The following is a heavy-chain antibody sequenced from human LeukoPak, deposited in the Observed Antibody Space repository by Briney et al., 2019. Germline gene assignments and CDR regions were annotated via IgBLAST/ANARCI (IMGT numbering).Heavy chain of an antibody. D-gene: IGHD1-26*01. V-gene: IGHV1-46*01. Sequence: ASVKVSCKASGYTFTGYYMHWVRQAPGQGPEWMGLLNPTGDSTFYAQKFQGRVTVTRDTSTSTVYMELSSLRSEDTAVYFCARDNSRREGGTTFWWFDPWGQGTLVTVSS. CDR3: ARDNSRREGGTTFWWFDP. CDR1: GYTFTGYY. CDR2: LNPTGDST. J-gene: IGHJ5*02.